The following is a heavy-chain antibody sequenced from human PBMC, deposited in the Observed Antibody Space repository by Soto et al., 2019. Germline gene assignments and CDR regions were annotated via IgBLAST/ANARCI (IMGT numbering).Heavy chain of an antibody. CDR1: GFTFSSYG. CDR3: AREGEFPYYDFWSGSRFFDY. D-gene: IGHD3-3*01. J-gene: IGHJ4*02. V-gene: IGHV3-33*01. CDR2: IWYDGSNK. Sequence: QVQLVESGGGVVQPGRSLRLSCAASGFTFSSYGMHWVRQAPGKGLEWVAVIWYDGSNKYYADSVKGRFTISRDNSKNTLYLQMNSLRAEDTAVYYCAREGEFPYYDFWSGSRFFDYWGQGTLVTVSS.